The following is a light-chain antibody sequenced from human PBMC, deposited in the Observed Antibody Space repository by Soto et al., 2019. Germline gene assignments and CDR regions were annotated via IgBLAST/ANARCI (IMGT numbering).Light chain of an antibody. CDR1: SSDVGSYNV. V-gene: IGLV2-23*02. Sequence: QSVLTQPASVSGSPGQSITISCTGTSSDVGSYNVVSWYQQHPGKAPKLMIYEVTDRPSGVSNRFSGSKSGNTASLTVSGLQAEDEADYYCSSYAGSGVVIFGGGTQLTVL. CDR2: EVT. J-gene: IGLJ2*01. CDR3: SSYAGSGVVI.